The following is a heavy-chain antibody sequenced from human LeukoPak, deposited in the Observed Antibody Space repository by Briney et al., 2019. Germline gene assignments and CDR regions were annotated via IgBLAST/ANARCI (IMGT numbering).Heavy chain of an antibody. CDR1: GYSISSGYY. Sequence: SETLSLTCTVSGYSISSGYYWGWIRQPPGKGLEWIGSIYHSGSTYYNPSLKSRVTISVDTSKNQFSLKLSSVTAADTAVYYCARERYGTVDYWGQGTLVTVSS. CDR3: ARERYGTVDY. CDR2: IYHSGST. V-gene: IGHV4-38-2*02. J-gene: IGHJ4*02. D-gene: IGHD1-1*01.